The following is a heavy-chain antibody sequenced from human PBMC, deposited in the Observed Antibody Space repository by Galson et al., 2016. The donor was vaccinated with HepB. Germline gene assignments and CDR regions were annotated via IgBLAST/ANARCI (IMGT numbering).Heavy chain of an antibody. CDR2: IFPGDSDS. CDR3: ARQLNGYFFDF. Sequence: QSGAEVKEPGESLKISCKGSGYSFSSYWIGWVRQRPGKGLEWMGVIFPGDSDSRHNPSFEGQVTFSVDKSICTASLQWGSLEASDTAMYFCARQLNGYFFDFWGQGTRITVSS. D-gene: IGHD3-22*01. J-gene: IGHJ4*02. CDR1: GYSFSSYW. V-gene: IGHV5-51*01.